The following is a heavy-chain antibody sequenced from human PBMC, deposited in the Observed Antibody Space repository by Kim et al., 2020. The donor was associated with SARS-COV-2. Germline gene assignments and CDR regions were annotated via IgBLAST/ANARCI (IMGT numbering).Heavy chain of an antibody. J-gene: IGHJ4*02. CDR1: GGSITSSGYY. V-gene: IGHV4-39*01. Sequence: SETLSLTCTVSGGSITSSGYYWTWIRQPPGKGLVYIGSIFFSGSADHNSSFECRVTISVATSRNQVSLRLSSVTAADAAVYYCARLRSYVYHVAYWGGGILVTVSS. D-gene: IGHD3-16*01. CDR3: ARLRSYVYHVAY. CDR2: IFFSGSA.